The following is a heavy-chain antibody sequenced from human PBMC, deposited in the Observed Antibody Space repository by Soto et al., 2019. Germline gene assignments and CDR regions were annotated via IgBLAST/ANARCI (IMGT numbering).Heavy chain of an antibody. CDR3: AKDLLRITGTTVGPIVFDH. J-gene: IGHJ4*02. CDR2: ISGSGGST. CDR1: GFTFSSYA. D-gene: IGHD1-7*01. Sequence: GGSLRLSCAASGFTFSSYAMSWVRQAPGKGLEWVSAISGSGGSTYYADSVKGRFTISRDNSKNTLYLQMNSLRAEDTAVYYCAKDLLRITGTTVGPIVFDHWGQGTLVTVSS. V-gene: IGHV3-23*01.